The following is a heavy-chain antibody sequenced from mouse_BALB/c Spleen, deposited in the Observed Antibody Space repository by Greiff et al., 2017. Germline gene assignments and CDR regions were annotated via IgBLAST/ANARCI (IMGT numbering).Heavy chain of an antibody. CDR3: ARKEGLLWSFDY. J-gene: IGHJ2*01. CDR2: ILPGSGST. Sequence: QVQLQQSGAELMKPGASVKISCKATGYTFSSYWIEWVKQRPGHGLEWIGEILPGSGSTNYNEKIKGKATFTADTSSNTAYMQLSSLTSEDSAVYYCARKEGLLWSFDYWGQGTTLTVSS. CDR1: GYTFSSYW. D-gene: IGHD2-10*01. V-gene: IGHV1-9*01.